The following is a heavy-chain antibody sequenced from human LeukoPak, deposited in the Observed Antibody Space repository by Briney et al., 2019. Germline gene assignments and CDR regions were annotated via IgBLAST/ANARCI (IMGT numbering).Heavy chain of an antibody. CDR3: ASPTVTYDAFDI. D-gene: IGHD4-17*01. J-gene: IGHJ3*02. CDR2: MNPNSGNT. CDR1: GYTFTSYD. Sequence: ASVKVSCKASGYTFTSYDINWVRQATGQGLEWMGWMNPNSGNTGYAQKFQGRVTMTRDMSTSTVYMELSSLRSEDTAVYYCASPTVTYDAFDIWGQGTMVTVSS. V-gene: IGHV1-8*01.